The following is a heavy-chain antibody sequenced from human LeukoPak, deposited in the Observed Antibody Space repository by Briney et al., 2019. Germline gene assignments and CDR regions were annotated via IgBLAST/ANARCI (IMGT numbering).Heavy chain of an antibody. CDR1: GYTFTSYY. J-gene: IGHJ4*02. Sequence: ASVTVSCKASGYTFTSYYMHWVRQAPGQGLEWMGIINPSGGSTSYAQRFQGRVTMTRDMSTSTVYMELSSLRPEDTAVYYYARDSGYSGYDFTFDYWGQGTLVTVSS. D-gene: IGHD5-12*01. CDR2: INPSGGST. V-gene: IGHV1-46*01. CDR3: ARDSGYSGYDFTFDY.